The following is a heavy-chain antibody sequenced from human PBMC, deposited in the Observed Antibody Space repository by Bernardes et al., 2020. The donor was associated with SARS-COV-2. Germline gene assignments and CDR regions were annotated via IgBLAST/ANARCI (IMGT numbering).Heavy chain of an antibody. V-gene: IGHV1-2*02. D-gene: IGHD3-16*01. J-gene: IGHJ3*02. CDR2: ISPSGAT. Sequence: AQLEVGCRASGYTFNDYYLHWVRQAPGQGLEWMGWISPSGATDFAQRFHDRVTVSRDTSISTAYMELSRLTSDDTALYYCTRDYPRGNVFDIWGQGTMVTVSS. CDR1: GYTFNDYY. CDR3: TRDYPRGNVFDI.